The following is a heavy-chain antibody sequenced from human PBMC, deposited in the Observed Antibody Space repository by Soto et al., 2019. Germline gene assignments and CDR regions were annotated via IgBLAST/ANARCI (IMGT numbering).Heavy chain of an antibody. CDR2: ISSSGGTM. V-gene: IGHV3-48*03. CDR3: ARGGFATSWNAFDL. Sequence: PGGSLRLSCAASGFTFSSYEMNWVRQAPGKGLEWISYISSSGGTMYYTDSVKGRFTISRDNAKNSLYLQMNSLRAEDTALYYCARGGFATSWNAFDLWGQGTMVTVSS. J-gene: IGHJ3*01. CDR1: GFTFSSYE. D-gene: IGHD2-2*01.